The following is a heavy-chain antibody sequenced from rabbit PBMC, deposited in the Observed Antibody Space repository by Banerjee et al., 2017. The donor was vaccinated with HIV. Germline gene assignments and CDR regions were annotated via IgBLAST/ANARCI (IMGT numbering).Heavy chain of an antibody. J-gene: IGHJ4*01. CDR3: ARDSYVDYTNYGYGFDL. CDR2: IYLGSSGST. CDR1: GFSFSGNYN. Sequence: QSLEESGGDLVKPGASLTLTCTASGFSFSGNYNMCWVRQAPGKGLEWIACIYLGSSGSTYYASWAKGRFTISKTSSTTVTLQMTSLTAADTATYFCARDSYVDYTNYGYGFDLWGPGTLVTVS. V-gene: IGHV1S40*01. D-gene: IGHD6-1*01.